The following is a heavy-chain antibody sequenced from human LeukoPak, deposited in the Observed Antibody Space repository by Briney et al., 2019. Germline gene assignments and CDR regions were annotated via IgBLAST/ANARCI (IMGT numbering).Heavy chain of an antibody. J-gene: IGHJ4*02. D-gene: IGHD6-19*01. Sequence: GGSLRLSCAASGFSFSDYSMAWVRQAPGRGLEWVSVISGGSRAIFYGDSVNGRFSISRDNSKNTLYLEMNILRVDDTAVYYCAREGDRGVAVADYFDYWGQGILVTVSS. V-gene: IGHV3-23*01. CDR2: ISGGSRAI. CDR3: AREGDRGVAVADYFDY. CDR1: GFSFSDYS.